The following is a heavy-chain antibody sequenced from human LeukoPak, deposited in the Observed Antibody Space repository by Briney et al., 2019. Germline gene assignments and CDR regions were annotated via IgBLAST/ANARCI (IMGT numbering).Heavy chain of an antibody. CDR3: ARDLGYDYVWGSYPDY. CDR2: INAGNGNT. J-gene: IGHJ4*02. CDR1: GYTFTSYA. V-gene: IGHV1-3*01. Sequence: ASVKVSCKASGYTFTSYAMHWVRQAPGQRLEWMGWINAGNGNTKYSQKFQGRVTITRDTSAGTAYMELSSLRSEDTAVYYCARDLGYDYVWGSYPDYWGQGTLVTVSS. D-gene: IGHD3-16*02.